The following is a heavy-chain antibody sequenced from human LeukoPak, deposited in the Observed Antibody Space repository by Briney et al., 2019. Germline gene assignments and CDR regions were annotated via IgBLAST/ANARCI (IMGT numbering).Heavy chain of an antibody. V-gene: IGHV1-69*04. Sequence: ASVKVSCKASGYTFTGYYMHWVRQAPGQGLEWMGRIIPILGIANYAQKFQGRVTITADKSTSTAYMELSSLRSEDTAVYYCARDRGTAMTFDYWGQGTLVTVSS. D-gene: IGHD5-18*01. CDR3: ARDRGTAMTFDY. J-gene: IGHJ4*02. CDR2: IIPILGIA. CDR1: GYTFTGYY.